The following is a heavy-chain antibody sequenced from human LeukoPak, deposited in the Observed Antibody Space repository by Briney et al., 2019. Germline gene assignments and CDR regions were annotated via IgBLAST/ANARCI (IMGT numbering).Heavy chain of an antibody. CDR1: VDSVSSGSYY. J-gene: IGHJ4*02. Sequence: KPSETLSLTCTVSVDSVSSGSYYWSWIRQPPGKGLEWVGYIYYSGSTNYNPSLKSRVTISVDTSKNQFSLKLSSVTAADTAVYYCARAHSSGRTFDYWGQGTLVTVSS. D-gene: IGHD3-22*01. V-gene: IGHV4-61*01. CDR3: ARAHSSGRTFDY. CDR2: IYYSGST.